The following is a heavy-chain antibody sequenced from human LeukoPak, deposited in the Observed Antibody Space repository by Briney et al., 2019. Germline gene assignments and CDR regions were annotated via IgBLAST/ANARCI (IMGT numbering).Heavy chain of an antibody. Sequence: SETLSLTCTVSGYSISSGYYWGWIRQPPGKGLEWIGSIYHSGSTYYNPSLKSRVIISVDTSKNQFSLKLSSVTAADTAVYYCARDLSLWFGELGPDYWGQGTLVTVSS. D-gene: IGHD3-10*01. CDR1: GYSISSGYY. CDR2: IYHSGST. J-gene: IGHJ4*02. V-gene: IGHV4-38-2*02. CDR3: ARDLSLWFGELGPDY.